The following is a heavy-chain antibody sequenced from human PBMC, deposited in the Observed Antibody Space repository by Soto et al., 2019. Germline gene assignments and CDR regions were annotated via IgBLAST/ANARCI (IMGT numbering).Heavy chain of an antibody. Sequence: QITLKESGPTLVKPTQTLTLTCTFSGFSVNTIGVGVGWIRQPPGKALELLALTYWDGDERYSTSLKSRLTLTKDTSKNQVVLIMTNMDPVDTATYYCARRHVDTVMGKDNYFDYWGQGARVTVSS. CDR1: GFSVNTIGVG. D-gene: IGHD5-18*01. J-gene: IGHJ4*02. CDR2: TYWDGDE. CDR3: ARRHVDTVMGKDNYFDY. V-gene: IGHV2-5*02.